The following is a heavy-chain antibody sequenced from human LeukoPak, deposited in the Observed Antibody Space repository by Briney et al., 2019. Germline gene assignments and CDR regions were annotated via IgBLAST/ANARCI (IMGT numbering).Heavy chain of an antibody. CDR1: GGSISSSSYY. V-gene: IGHV4-39*07. Sequence: ASETLSLTCTVSGGSISSSSYYWGWIHQPPGKGLEWIGSIYYSGSTYYNPSLKSRVTISVDTSKNQFSLKLSSVTAADTAVYYCAREIHSSGYYQNYYFDYWGQGTLVTVSS. J-gene: IGHJ4*02. CDR3: AREIHSSGYYQNYYFDY. D-gene: IGHD3-22*01. CDR2: IYYSGST.